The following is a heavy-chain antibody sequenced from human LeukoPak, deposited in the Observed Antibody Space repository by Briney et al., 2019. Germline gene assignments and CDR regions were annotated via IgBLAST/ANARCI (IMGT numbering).Heavy chain of an antibody. Sequence: GGSLRLSCAASGFTFSSYWMHWVRQAPGKGLVWVSRINSDGSRTTYADSVKGRFTISRDNAKNTLYLQMNSLRAEDTAVYYCASLFLCYGCSRSSDDFDTWGQGTMVTVSS. V-gene: IGHV3-74*01. CDR1: GFTFSSYW. CDR2: INSDGSRT. J-gene: IGHJ3*02. D-gene: IGHD6-6*01. CDR3: ASLFLCYGCSRSSDDFDT.